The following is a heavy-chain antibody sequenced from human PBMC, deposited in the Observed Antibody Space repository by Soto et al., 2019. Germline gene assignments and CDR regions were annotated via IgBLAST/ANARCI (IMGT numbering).Heavy chain of an antibody. V-gene: IGHV4-61*08. J-gene: IGHJ4*02. CDR2: IYYSGST. Sequence: PSETLSLTCTVSGGSISSGGYYWSWIRQHPGKGLEWIGYIYYSGSTNYNPSLKSRVTISVDTSKNQFSLKLSSVTAADTAVYYCARATELAEVDYRGQGTLVTVSS. CDR3: ARATELAEVDY. D-gene: IGHD1-1*01. CDR1: GGSISSGGYY.